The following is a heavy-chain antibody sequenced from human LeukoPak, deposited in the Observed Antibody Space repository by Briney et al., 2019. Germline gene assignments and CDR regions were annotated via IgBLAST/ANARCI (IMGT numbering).Heavy chain of an antibody. CDR1: GYTFTGYY. J-gene: IGHJ5*02. CDR2: INPNSGGT. D-gene: IGHD3-10*01. V-gene: IGHV1-2*02. Sequence: ASVKVSCEASGYTFTGYYMHWVRQAPGQGLEWMGWINPNSGGTNYAQKFQGRVTMTRDTSISTAYMELSRLRSDDTAVYYCAREGSFNNWFDPWGQGTLVTVSS. CDR3: AREGSFNNWFDP.